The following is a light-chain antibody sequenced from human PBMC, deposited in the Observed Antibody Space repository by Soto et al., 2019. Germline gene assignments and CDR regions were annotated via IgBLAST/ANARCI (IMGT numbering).Light chain of an antibody. CDR3: QQRNTWPLT. CDR1: QGIGSC. V-gene: IGKV3-11*01. CDR2: DAF. J-gene: IGKJ5*01. Sequence: EIVLTQSPATLSFSPGDRATLSCRAGQGIGSCLAWYQQIPGQAPRLLIYDAFSMATGIPARFSGSGSGTNFTLTISSLEPEDFAVYFCQQRNTWPLTFGQGTRLEIK.